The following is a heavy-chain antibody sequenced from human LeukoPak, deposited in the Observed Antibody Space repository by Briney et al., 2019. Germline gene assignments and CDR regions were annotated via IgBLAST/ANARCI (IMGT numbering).Heavy chain of an antibody. Sequence: SGTLSLTCAVSGGSIGASINSPNWWSWVRQPPGKGLEWIGEIFHSGSTNYNPSLKSRVTMSVDKSKNQFSLNLTSVTAADTAVYFCARAPRAYCSTTGSCFQDYWGQGTLVTVSS. CDR3: ARAPRAYCSTTGSCFQDY. J-gene: IGHJ4*02. CDR1: GGSIGASINSPNW. V-gene: IGHV4-4*02. CDR2: IFHSGST. D-gene: IGHD2-2*01.